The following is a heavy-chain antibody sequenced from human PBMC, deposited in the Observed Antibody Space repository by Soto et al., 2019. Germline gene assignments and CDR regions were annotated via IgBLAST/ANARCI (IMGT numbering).Heavy chain of an antibody. CDR2: IKSKTDGGTT. Sequence: GGSLRLSCAASGFTFSNAWMSWVRQAPGKGLEWVGRIKSKTDGGTTDYAAPVKGRFTISRDDSKNTLYLQMNSLKTEDTAVYYCTTDPSITIFGVATISGTENMDVWGQGTTVTVSS. CDR3: TTDPSITIFGVATISGTENMDV. V-gene: IGHV3-15*01. CDR1: GFTFSNAW. J-gene: IGHJ6*02. D-gene: IGHD3-3*01.